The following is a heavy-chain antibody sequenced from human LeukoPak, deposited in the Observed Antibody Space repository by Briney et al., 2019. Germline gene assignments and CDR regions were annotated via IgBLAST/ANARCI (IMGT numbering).Heavy chain of an antibody. CDR1: GYTFTSYY. D-gene: IGHD3-22*01. Sequence: ASVKVSCKASGYTFTSYYMHWVRQAPGQGLEWMGIINPSGGSTSYAQKFQGRVTMTRDTSTSTVYMKLSSLRSEDTAVYYCARDADSSGYYYGYFDYWGQGTLVTVSS. CDR3: ARDADSSGYYYGYFDY. V-gene: IGHV1-46*01. CDR2: INPSGGST. J-gene: IGHJ4*02.